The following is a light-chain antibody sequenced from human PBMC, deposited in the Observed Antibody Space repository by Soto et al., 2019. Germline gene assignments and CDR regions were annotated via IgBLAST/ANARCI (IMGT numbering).Light chain of an antibody. CDR1: QNIRND. J-gene: IGKJ1*01. V-gene: IGKV1-6*01. CDR3: LQDFDYPRT. Sequence: ALQMTQSPSSLSASVGDRVTITCRASQNIRNDLGWYQQKPGKAPKVLIYAASILQSGVPSRFSGSGSGTDFTLTISSLQPEDFATYYCLQDFDYPRTFGQGTKVEIK. CDR2: AAS.